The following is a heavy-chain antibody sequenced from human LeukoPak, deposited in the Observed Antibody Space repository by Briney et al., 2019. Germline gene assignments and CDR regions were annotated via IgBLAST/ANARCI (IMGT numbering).Heavy chain of an antibody. J-gene: IGHJ3*02. CDR1: GVTLSDHH. CDR3: ARDGGEGDNSAFDI. CDR2: TREKARAYTT. D-gene: IGHD3-22*01. V-gene: IGHV3-72*01. Sequence: GGSLRLSCAASGVTLSDHHMDWVRQAPGKGVEGVGRTREKARAYTTEYAPSVKDTFTISSADSHTSVYLQMNSLKTDVTAVYFCARDGGEGDNSAFDIWGQGTVVTVSS.